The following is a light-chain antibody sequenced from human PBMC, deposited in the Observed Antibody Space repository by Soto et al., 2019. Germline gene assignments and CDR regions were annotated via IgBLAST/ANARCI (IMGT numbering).Light chain of an antibody. CDR2: EVS. J-gene: IGLJ6*01. CDR1: SSDVGKYDY. Sequence: QSVLTQPPSASGSPGQSVTISCTGTSSDVGKYDYVSWFQHHPGKAPKLIIYEVSKRPSGVPDRFSGSKSGSTASLTVSGLQAEDEADYFCSSYTSANTLVFGRGTKVTVL. V-gene: IGLV2-8*01. CDR3: SSYTSANTLV.